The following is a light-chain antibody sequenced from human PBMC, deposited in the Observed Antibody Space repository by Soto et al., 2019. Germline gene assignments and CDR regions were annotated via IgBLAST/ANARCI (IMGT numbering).Light chain of an antibody. CDR2: AAS. CDR1: QGISNY. CDR3: QKYNSALFT. V-gene: IGKV1-27*01. Sequence: DIQMTQSPSSLSASVGDRVTITCRASQGISNYLAWYQQKPGKVPKLLIYAASTLQSGVPSRFSGSASGTDFTLTISSLQPEDVATYYCQKYNSALFTFGQGTRLEIK. J-gene: IGKJ5*01.